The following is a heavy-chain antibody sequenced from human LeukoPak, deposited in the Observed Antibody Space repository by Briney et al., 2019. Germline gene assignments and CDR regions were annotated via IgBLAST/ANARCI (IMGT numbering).Heavy chain of an antibody. D-gene: IGHD6-19*01. CDR2: ISSSSSYT. CDR1: GFTFSDYY. Sequence: PGGTLRLSCAASGFTFSDYYMSWSRQAPGKGLGWVSYISSSSSYTNYADSVKRRFTISRDNAKNSLYLQMNSLRAEDPAVYYCARQPLAVAGTMPTFFDYWGQGTLVTVSS. CDR3: ARQPLAVAGTMPTFFDY. V-gene: IGHV3-11*03. J-gene: IGHJ4*02.